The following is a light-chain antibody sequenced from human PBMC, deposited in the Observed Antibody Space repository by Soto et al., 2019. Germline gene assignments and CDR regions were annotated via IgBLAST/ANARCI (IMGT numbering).Light chain of an antibody. V-gene: IGLV1-36*01. CDR3: AVWDDSLNGVV. CDR2: YDD. CDR1: SSNVGNNA. Sequence: QSVLTQPPSVSEAPRQRVTISCSGSSSNVGNNAVNWYQQLPGKAPKLLIYYDDLLPSGVSDRFSGSKSGTSASPAISGLQSEDEADYYCAVWDDSLNGVVFGGGTKVTVL. J-gene: IGLJ2*01.